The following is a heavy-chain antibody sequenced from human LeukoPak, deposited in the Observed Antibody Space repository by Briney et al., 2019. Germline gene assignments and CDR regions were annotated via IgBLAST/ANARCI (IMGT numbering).Heavy chain of an antibody. Sequence: PSETLSLTCTVSGGSISSGGYYWSWIRQHPGKGLEWIGYIYYSGSTYYNPSLKSRVTTSVDTSKNQFSLKLSSVTASDTAVYYCARDSGSSPEGLWGQGTLVTVSS. CDR2: IYYSGST. CDR1: GGSISSGGYY. J-gene: IGHJ4*02. D-gene: IGHD3-10*01. CDR3: ARDSGSSPEGL. V-gene: IGHV4-31*03.